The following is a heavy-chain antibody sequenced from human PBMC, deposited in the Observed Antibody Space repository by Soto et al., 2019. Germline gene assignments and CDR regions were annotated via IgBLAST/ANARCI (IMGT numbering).Heavy chain of an antibody. CDR1: GDSVSSNSAA. CDR3: ASGSSFETAAAFDI. D-gene: IGHD6-6*01. J-gene: IGHJ3*02. CDR2: TYYRSKWYN. V-gene: IGHV6-1*01. Sequence: SQTLSLTCAISGDSVSSNSAAWNWIRQSPSRGLEWLGRTYYRSKWYNDYAVSVKSRITINPDTSKNQFSLQLNSVTPEDTAVYYCASGSSFETAAAFDIWGQGTMVTVSS.